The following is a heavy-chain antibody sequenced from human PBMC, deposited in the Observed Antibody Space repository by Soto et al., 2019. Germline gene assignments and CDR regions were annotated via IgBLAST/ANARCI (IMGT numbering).Heavy chain of an antibody. CDR1: GHTLTSYG. J-gene: IGHJ4*02. CDR3: ARDLGGQIVDY. CDR2: SRGYNGNT. Sequence: QVQLVQSGAEVKKPGASVKVSCKASGHTLTSYGISWVRQAPGQGLERMGWSRGYNGNTKYAQKRLGRVTMTTDTSTSPAHMALRILRSDDTAVSYCARDLGGQIVDYWGQGTLVTVSS. V-gene: IGHV1-18*01. D-gene: IGHD1-26*01.